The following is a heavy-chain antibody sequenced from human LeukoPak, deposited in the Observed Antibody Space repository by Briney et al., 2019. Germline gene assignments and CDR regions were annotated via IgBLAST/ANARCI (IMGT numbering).Heavy chain of an antibody. Sequence: SVKVSCKASGGAFTRAAVIWVRQAPGQGLEWMGRVIPHSGIADYAQKFQGRVTLTADESTSTAYTELNSLTSEDTAVYYCATPRMNYYGSGIHYSYYYLDVWGSGTAVTVSS. J-gene: IGHJ6*03. V-gene: IGHV1-69*01. CDR1: GGAFTRAA. CDR2: VIPHSGIA. D-gene: IGHD3-10*01. CDR3: ATPRMNYYGSGIHYSYYYLDV.